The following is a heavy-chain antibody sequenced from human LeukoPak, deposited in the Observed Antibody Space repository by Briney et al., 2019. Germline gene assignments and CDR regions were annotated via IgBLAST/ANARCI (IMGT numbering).Heavy chain of an antibody. J-gene: IGHJ3*02. D-gene: IGHD2-15*01. Sequence: ASVKVSCKASGYTFTGYYMHWVRQARGQGLEWMGWINPNSGGTNYAQKFQGRVTMTRDTSISTAYMELSRLRSDDTAVYYCARHNSPDCSGGSCYTLPVDIWGQGTMLTVSS. CDR3: ARHNSPDCSGGSCYTLPVDI. CDR2: INPNSGGT. CDR1: GYTFTGYY. V-gene: IGHV1-2*02.